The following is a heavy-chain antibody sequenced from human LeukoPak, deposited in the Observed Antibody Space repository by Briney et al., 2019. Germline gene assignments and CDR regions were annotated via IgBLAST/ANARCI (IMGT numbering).Heavy chain of an antibody. CDR1: GGSFSGYY. J-gene: IGHJ6*02. Sequence: SETLSLTCAVYGGSFSGYYWSWIRQSPGKGLEWIGEINHSGSTNYNPSLKSRVTISVDTSKNQFSLKLSSVTAADTAVYYCASPGAPVRRIAARPNYYYGMDVWGQGTTVTVSS. CDR2: INHSGST. D-gene: IGHD6-6*01. CDR3: ASPGAPVRRIAARPNYYYGMDV. V-gene: IGHV4-34*01.